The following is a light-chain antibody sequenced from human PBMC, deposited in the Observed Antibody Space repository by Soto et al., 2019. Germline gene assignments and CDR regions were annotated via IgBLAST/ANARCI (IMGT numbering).Light chain of an antibody. CDR3: QQYYSVPLT. CDR2: WAS. J-gene: IGKJ4*01. CDR1: QNILYNSKNKYF. Sequence: DIVMTQSPDSLAVSLGERATINCKSSQNILYNSKNKYFLAWYQQKPGQPPKLLIYWASTRESGVPDRFSGSGSGTDFTLTISSLQAEDVAVYYCQQYYSVPLTFGGGTKVEIK. V-gene: IGKV4-1*01.